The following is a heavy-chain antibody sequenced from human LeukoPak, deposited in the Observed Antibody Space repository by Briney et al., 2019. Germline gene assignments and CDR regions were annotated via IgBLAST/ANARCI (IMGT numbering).Heavy chain of an antibody. CDR1: GGSVNSYY. V-gene: IGHV4-34*01. Sequence: SETLSLTCSASGGSVNSYYWSWIRQPPGKGQDWIGEINHSGSTNYNPSLKSRVTISVDTSKNQFSLKLSSVTAADTAVYYCARAGIVARRGGVFDYWGQGTLVTVPS. CDR3: ARAGIVARRGGVFDY. J-gene: IGHJ4*02. D-gene: IGHD6-6*01. CDR2: INHSGST.